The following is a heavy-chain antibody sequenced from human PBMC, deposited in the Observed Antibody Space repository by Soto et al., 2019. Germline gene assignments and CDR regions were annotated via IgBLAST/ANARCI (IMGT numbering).Heavy chain of an antibody. CDR3: ARGGTYYYGSGSYYSIDY. Sequence: ESGGGVVQPGRSLRLSCAASGFTFSSYGMHWVRQAPGKGLEWVAVIWYDGSNKYYADSVKGRFTISRDNSKNTLYLQMNSLRAEDTAVYYCARGGTYYYGSGSYYSIDYWGQGTLVTVSS. J-gene: IGHJ4*02. V-gene: IGHV3-33*01. CDR1: GFTFSSYG. CDR2: IWYDGSNK. D-gene: IGHD3-10*01.